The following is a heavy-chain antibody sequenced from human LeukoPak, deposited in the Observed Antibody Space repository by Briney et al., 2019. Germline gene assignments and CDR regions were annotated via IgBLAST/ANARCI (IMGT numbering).Heavy chain of an antibody. CDR2: IYYSGST. CDR3: ARVAPSSIASFDY. V-gene: IGHV4-59*01. Sequence: PSETLSLTCTVSGGSISSYYWSWIRQPPGKGLEWIGYIYYSGSTNYNPSLKSRVTISVDTSKNQFSLKLSSVTAADTAVYYCARVAPSSIASFDYWGQGTLVTVSS. CDR1: GGSISSYY. D-gene: IGHD6-6*01. J-gene: IGHJ4*02.